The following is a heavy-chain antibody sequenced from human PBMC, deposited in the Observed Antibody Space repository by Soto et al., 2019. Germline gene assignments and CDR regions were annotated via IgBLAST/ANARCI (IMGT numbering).Heavy chain of an antibody. CDR1: GFTFTTYA. V-gene: IGHV3-30-3*01. Sequence: PGGSLRLSCAASGFTFTTYAMEWVRQAPGKGLEWVALISYDGSNKYYAESVMGRYTISRDNSKNTLYLQLNSLRDEDTAVYYCARPVEPFYYYGMDVWGQGTTVTVSS. J-gene: IGHJ6*02. CDR2: ISYDGSNK. CDR3: ARPVEPFYYYGMDV.